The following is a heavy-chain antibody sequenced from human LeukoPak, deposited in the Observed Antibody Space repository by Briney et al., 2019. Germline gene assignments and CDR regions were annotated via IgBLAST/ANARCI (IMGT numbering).Heavy chain of an antibody. J-gene: IGHJ6*03. CDR1: GFTFSSYG. CDR3: ASATATWTYYMDV. CDR2: ISGSGGSS. V-gene: IGHV3-23*01. D-gene: IGHD4-17*01. Sequence: GGSLRLSCAASGFTFSSYGMSWVRQAPGKGLEWVSAISGSGGSSYYADSVKGRFTISRDNSKNTLYLQMNSLRAEDTAVYYCASATATWTYYMDVWGKGTTVTVSS.